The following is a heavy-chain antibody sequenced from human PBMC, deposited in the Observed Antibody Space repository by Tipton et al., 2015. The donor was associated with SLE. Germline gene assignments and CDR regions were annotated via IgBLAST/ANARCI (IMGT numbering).Heavy chain of an antibody. CDR2: IYSSGST. V-gene: IGHV4-39*07. J-gene: IGHJ4*02. D-gene: IGHD1-20*01. CDR1: GGSISSKTYY. CDR3: ARVTGTSDFDY. Sequence: TLSLTCTVSGGSISSKTYYWGWIRQPPGKGLEWIGRIYSSGSTNYNPSLKSRVTISVDTSKNQFSLNLSSVTAADTAVYYCARVTGTSDFDYWGQGTLVTVSS.